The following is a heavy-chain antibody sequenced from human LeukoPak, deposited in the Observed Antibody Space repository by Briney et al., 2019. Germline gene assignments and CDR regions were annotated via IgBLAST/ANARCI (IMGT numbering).Heavy chain of an antibody. CDR1: SGSLSGYY. V-gene: IGHV4-34*01. Sequence: SETLSLTCGVPSGSLSGYYWRWIRQPPGGGLEWLGEITHSGSPNYNPSLKSGVTISGDTSKKQFCLSLKSVTAADTGVYYCARGVDLWGRGPRVTVSS. J-gene: IGHJ2*01. CDR3: ARGVDL. CDR2: ITHSGSP.